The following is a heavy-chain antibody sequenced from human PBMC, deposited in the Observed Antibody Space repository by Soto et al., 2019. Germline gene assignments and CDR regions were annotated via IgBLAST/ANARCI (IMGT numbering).Heavy chain of an antibody. D-gene: IGHD5-18*01. Sequence: SETLSLTCTVSGGSISSSSYYWVLIRQPPGKGLEWIGSIYYSGSTYYNPSLKSRVTISVDTSKNQFSLKLSSVTAADTAVYYCACIFSGGYGYGFYYYGMDVWGQGTTVTVS. J-gene: IGHJ6*02. CDR3: ACIFSGGYGYGFYYYGMDV. V-gene: IGHV4-39*01. CDR1: GGSISSSSYY. CDR2: IYYSGST.